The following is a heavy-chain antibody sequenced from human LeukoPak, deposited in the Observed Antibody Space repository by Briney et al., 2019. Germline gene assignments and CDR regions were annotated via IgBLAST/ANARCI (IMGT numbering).Heavy chain of an antibody. CDR3: VPYSSPEFYSMDV. D-gene: IGHD6-13*01. Sequence: PGGSLRLSCAASGFTFSSYAMHWVRQAPGKGLEWVAVISYDGSNKYYADSVKGRFTISRDNSKNTLYLQMNSLKTEDTAVYYCVPYSSPEFYSMDVWGQGTTVTVSS. V-gene: IGHV3-30-3*01. J-gene: IGHJ6*02. CDR1: GFTFSSYA. CDR2: ISYDGSNK.